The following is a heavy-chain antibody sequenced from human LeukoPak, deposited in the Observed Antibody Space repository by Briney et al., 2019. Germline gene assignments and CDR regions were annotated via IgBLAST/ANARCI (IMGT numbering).Heavy chain of an antibody. J-gene: IGHJ3*02. CDR2: ISYDGSNR. D-gene: IGHD1-26*01. CDR1: GFTFSSYA. Sequence: GGSLRLSCAASGFTFSSYAMHWVRQAPGKGLEWVAVISYDGSNRYCADSVKGRFTISKDNSKNTLYLQMNSLRAEDTAVYYCARDALTAGGSDAFDIWGQGAMVTVSS. CDR3: ARDALTAGGSDAFDI. V-gene: IGHV3-30-3*01.